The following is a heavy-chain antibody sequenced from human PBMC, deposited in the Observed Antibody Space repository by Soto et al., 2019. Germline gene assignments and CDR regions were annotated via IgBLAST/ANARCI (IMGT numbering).Heavy chain of an antibody. CDR2: IYFSGST. J-gene: IGHJ4*02. V-gene: IGHV4-59*01. CDR3: ARAWAVPGSHWGD. Sequence: QVQLQESGPGLVKPSETLSLTCTVSGDSMNPYYWSWIRQPPGKGLEWIVYIYFSGSTNFNPSLTSRVTLSLDTSKRQFSLKLTSVTAADTAVYYCARAWAVPGSHWGDWGRGTLVTVSS. CDR1: GDSMNPYY. D-gene: IGHD6-19*01.